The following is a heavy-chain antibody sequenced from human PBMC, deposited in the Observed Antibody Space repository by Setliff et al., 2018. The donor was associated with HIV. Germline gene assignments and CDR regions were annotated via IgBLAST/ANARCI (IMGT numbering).Heavy chain of an antibody. V-gene: IGHV3-21*01. J-gene: IGHJ6*03. CDR2: ISASSNYI. D-gene: IGHD6-6*01. CDR3: ARVASSVRGGYCYYYYMDV. CDR1: GFIFSSYG. Sequence: GSLRLSCAASGFIFSSYGVNWVRRAPGKGLEWVSSISASSNYIFYADSVKGRFTISRDNAKNSLYLQMNSLRAEDTAVYYCARVASSVRGGYCYYYYMDVWGKGTTVTVS.